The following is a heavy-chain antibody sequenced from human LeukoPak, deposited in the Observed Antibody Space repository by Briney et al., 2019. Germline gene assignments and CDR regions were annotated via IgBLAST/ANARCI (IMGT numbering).Heavy chain of an antibody. D-gene: IGHD7-27*01. CDR1: GYTFTTHD. Sequence: ASVKVSCKASGYTFTTHDINWVRRATGQGLEWLGWMSPNSGDTGYAQKFQGRVTMTSDSSISTAYMELSSLRSEDTAIYYCVRTPPNWGFDYWGQGILVTVSS. V-gene: IGHV1-8*01. CDR3: VRTPPNWGFDY. J-gene: IGHJ4*02. CDR2: MSPNSGDT.